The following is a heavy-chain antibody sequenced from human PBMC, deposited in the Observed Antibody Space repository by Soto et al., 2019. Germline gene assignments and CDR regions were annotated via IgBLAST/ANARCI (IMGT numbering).Heavy chain of an antibody. CDR1: GGSISSYY. J-gene: IGHJ6*02. V-gene: IGHV4-59*08. CDR2: VHHSWGS. D-gene: IGHD3-10*01. CDR3: ARQGFGPLHGVVDV. Sequence: QVQLQESGPGLVKPSETLSLSCTVSGGSISSYYWSWFRQSPGKRMEWIGYVHHSWGSSYNPSLPSRVPISLDASKRQSSRKLTSVTATDTAVYYCARQGFGPLHGVVDVWGQGTTVTVSS.